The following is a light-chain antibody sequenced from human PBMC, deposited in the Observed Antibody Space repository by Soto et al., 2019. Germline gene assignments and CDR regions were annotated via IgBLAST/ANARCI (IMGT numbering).Light chain of an antibody. CDR3: CSSAPSHPYV. CDR1: SSDVGGYNY. V-gene: IGLV2-11*01. Sequence: QSVLTQPRSVSGSPGQSVTISCTGTSSDVGGYNYVSWYQQHPGKAPKLMIYDVIKRPSGVPDRFSGSKSGNTASLTISGLQAEDEADYYCCSSAPSHPYVFGTGTKVTVL. CDR2: DVI. J-gene: IGLJ1*01.